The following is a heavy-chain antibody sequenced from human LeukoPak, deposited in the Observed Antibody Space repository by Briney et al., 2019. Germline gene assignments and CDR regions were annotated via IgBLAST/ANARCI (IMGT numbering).Heavy chain of an antibody. CDR2: INPNSGGT. Sequence: ASVKVSCKASGYTFTGYYMHWVRQAPGQGLEWMGWINPNSGGTNYAQKFQGRVTMTRDTSISTAYMELSRLRSDDTAVYYCASINYYDRSGYAFDIWGQGTMVTVSS. J-gene: IGHJ3*02. V-gene: IGHV1-2*02. CDR3: ASINYYDRSGYAFDI. D-gene: IGHD3-22*01. CDR1: GYTFTGYY.